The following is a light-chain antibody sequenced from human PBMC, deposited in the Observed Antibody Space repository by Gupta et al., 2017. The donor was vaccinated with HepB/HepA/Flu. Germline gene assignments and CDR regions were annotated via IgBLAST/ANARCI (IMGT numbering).Light chain of an antibody. Sequence: QSVLTQPPSVSGAPGPRVTISCTGSSSNIGAGYDVHWYQQLPGTAPKLLIYDNINRPSGVPDRFSGSKSGTSASLAITGLQTEDEADYYCQSYDSSLSGSVFGGGTKLTVL. CDR3: QSYDSSLSGSV. CDR2: DNI. CDR1: SSNIGAGYD. V-gene: IGLV1-40*01. J-gene: IGLJ2*01.